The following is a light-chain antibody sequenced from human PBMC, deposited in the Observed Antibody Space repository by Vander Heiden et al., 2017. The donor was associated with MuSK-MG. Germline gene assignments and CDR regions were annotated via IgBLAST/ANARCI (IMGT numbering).Light chain of an antibody. CDR1: QSVSSW. Sequence: DIQMTQSPSTRSASVGDRVTVTCRASQSVSSWLAWYQQKPGKAPNLLIYKASSLESGVPSRFSGSGSGTEFILTIGSLQPDDVATYYCQHDNSYPYTFGQGTKVEIK. V-gene: IGKV1-5*03. J-gene: IGKJ2*01. CDR3: QHDNSYPYT. CDR2: KAS.